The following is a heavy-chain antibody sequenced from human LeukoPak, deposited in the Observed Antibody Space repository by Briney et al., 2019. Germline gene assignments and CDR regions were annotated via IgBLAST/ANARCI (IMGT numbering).Heavy chain of an antibody. Sequence: GGSLRLSCAASGFTFDDYGMSWVRQAPGKGLEWVSGINWNGGSTGYADSVRGRFTISRDNAKNSLYLQMNSLRAEDTALYYCARDLGYSYGLGYWGQGTLVTVSS. CDR1: GFTFDDYG. J-gene: IGHJ4*02. V-gene: IGHV3-20*04. CDR3: ARDLGYSYGLGY. D-gene: IGHD5-18*01. CDR2: INWNGGST.